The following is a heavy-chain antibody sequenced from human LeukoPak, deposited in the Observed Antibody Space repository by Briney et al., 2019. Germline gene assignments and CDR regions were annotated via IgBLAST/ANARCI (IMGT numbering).Heavy chain of an antibody. Sequence: GGSLRLSCAASGFTSSSYWMSWVRQAPGKGLEWVANIKQDGSEKYYVDSVKGRFSISRDNAKNTLYLQMNSLRAEDTSVYYCAKGEGMVRGVIMNYWGQGTLVTVSS. CDR3: AKGEGMVRGVIMNY. CDR1: GFTSSSYW. J-gene: IGHJ4*02. CDR2: IKQDGSEK. D-gene: IGHD3-10*01. V-gene: IGHV3-7*04.